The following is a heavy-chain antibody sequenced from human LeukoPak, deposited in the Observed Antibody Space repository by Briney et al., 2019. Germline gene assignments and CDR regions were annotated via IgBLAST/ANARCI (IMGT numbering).Heavy chain of an antibody. Sequence: ASVKVSCKTSGYTSSNYGISWVRQAPGQGLEWMGWITAYNGNRLYSQRFQGRITLTTDTSTSTSYMELRSLEYDDTAIYYCARDNDKVVDHWGQGTLATVSS. J-gene: IGHJ4*01. CDR3: ARDNDKVVDH. V-gene: IGHV1-18*01. CDR1: GYTSSNYG. CDR2: ITAYNGNR. D-gene: IGHD1-1*01.